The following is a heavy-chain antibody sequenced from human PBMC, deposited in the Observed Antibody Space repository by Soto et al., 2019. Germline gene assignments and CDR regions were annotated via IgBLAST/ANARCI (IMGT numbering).Heavy chain of an antibody. J-gene: IGHJ4*02. CDR3: AREFRWNDVDLDY. V-gene: IGHV3-21*01. CDR1: GFTFNTYS. D-gene: IGHD1-1*01. CDR2: ISSGSSYI. Sequence: GGSLRLSCAASGFTFNTYSMNWVRQAPGKGLEWVSSISSGSSYIYYADSVRGRFTVSRDNAKNSLWLQMTSLRAEDTAVYYCAREFRWNDVDLDYWCQGTLVTVSS.